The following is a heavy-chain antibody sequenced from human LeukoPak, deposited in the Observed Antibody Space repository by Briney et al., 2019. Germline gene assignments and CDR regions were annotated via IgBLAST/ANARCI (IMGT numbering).Heavy chain of an antibody. CDR3: VRDRVGPDY. J-gene: IGHJ4*02. Sequence: GGSLRLSCAASGFTFSSAWMHWVRQAPGTGLVWVSRITDDSTTTYADSVRGRFTISRDNAKNILYLQMNSLRAEDTALYYCVRDRVGPDYWGQGTLVTVSP. CDR2: ITDDSTT. D-gene: IGHD1-26*01. V-gene: IGHV3-74*03. CDR1: GFTFSSAW.